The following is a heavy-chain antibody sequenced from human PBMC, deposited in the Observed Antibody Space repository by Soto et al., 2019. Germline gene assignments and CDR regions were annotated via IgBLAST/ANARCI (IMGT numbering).Heavy chain of an antibody. CDR1: GYTLTELS. CDR2: FDPEDGET. D-gene: IGHD3-3*01. J-gene: IGHJ6*02. Sequence: GASVKGSCKVSGYTLTELSMHWVRQAPGKGLEWMGGFDPEDGETIYAQKFQGRVTMTEDTSTDTAYMELSSLRSEDTAVYYCATRVVTNYYYGMDVWGQGTTVTVSS. CDR3: ATRVVTNYYYGMDV. V-gene: IGHV1-24*01.